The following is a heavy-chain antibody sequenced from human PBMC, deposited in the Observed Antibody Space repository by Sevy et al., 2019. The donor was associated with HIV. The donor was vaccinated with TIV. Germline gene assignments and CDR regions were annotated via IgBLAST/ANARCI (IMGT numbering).Heavy chain of an antibody. CDR1: GYTLTELS. CDR2: FDEDGET. CDR3: ATDIVVGRDY. V-gene: IGHV1-24*01. J-gene: IGHJ4*02. D-gene: IGHD2-2*01. Sequence: ASVKVFCKVSGYTLTELSIHWVRQAPGKGLEWMGGFDEDGETIYAQKFQGRVTMTEDTSTDTAYMELSSLRSEDTAVYYCATDIVVGRDYWGQGTLVTVSS.